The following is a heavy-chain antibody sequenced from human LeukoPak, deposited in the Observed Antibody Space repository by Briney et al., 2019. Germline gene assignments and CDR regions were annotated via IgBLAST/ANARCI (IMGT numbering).Heavy chain of an antibody. CDR1: GGTFSSYA. CDR2: IIPIFGTA. J-gene: IGHJ4*02. D-gene: IGHD2-2*01. CDR3: ASGPDIVVVPAAKYYFDY. V-gene: IGHV1-69*05. Sequence: PVKVSCKASGGTFSSYAISWVRQAPGQGLEWMGGIIPIFGTANYAQKFQGRVTITTDESTSTAYMELSSLRSEDTAVYYCASGPDIVVVPAAKYYFDYWGQGTLVTVSS.